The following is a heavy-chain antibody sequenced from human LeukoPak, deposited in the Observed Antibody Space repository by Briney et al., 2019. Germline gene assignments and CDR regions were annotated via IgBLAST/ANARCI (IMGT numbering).Heavy chain of an antibody. J-gene: IGHJ4*02. CDR1: GFTFSSYA. Sequence: GGSLRLSCAASGFTFSSYAISWVRQAPGKGLEWVSAISGGGGNTVYADSVKGRFTISRDNSKNTLVLQMNSLRAEDTAVYYCAKDHAFWRGYYFDEWGQGTLVTVSS. CDR2: ISGGGGNT. V-gene: IGHV3-23*01. D-gene: IGHD3-3*01. CDR3: AKDHAFWRGYYFDE.